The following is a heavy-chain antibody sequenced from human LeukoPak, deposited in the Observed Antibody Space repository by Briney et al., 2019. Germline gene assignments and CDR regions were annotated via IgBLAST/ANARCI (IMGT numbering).Heavy chain of an antibody. Sequence: VASVKVSCKASGYTFTGYYMHWVRQAPGQGLEWMGWISAYNGNTNYAQKLQGRVTMTTDTSTSTAYMELRSLRSDDTAVYYCARSYCSGGSCYSIDYWGQGTLVTVSS. D-gene: IGHD2-15*01. V-gene: IGHV1-18*04. CDR1: GYTFTGYY. CDR2: ISAYNGNT. J-gene: IGHJ4*02. CDR3: ARSYCSGGSCYSIDY.